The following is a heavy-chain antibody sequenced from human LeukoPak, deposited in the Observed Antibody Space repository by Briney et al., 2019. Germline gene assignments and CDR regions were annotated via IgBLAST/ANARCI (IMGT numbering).Heavy chain of an antibody. D-gene: IGHD3-16*02. Sequence: GGSLRLSCAASGFTFSSYSMNWVRQAPGKGLEWVSGINWNGGSTGYADSVKGRFTISRDNAKNSLYLQMNSLRAEDTALYYCARRGLRYDYVWGSYLDSWSYYFDYWGQGTLVTVSS. CDR1: GFTFSSYS. V-gene: IGHV3-20*04. J-gene: IGHJ4*02. CDR3: ARRGLRYDYVWGSYLDSWSYYFDY. CDR2: INWNGGST.